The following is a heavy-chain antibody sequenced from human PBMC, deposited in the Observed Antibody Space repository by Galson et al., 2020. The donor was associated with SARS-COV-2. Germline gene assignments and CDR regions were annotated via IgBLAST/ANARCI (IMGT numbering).Heavy chain of an antibody. CDR2: IWNDGSNK. CDR1: GIDLNSYG. V-gene: IGHV3-30*02. J-gene: IGHJ6*02. CDR3: ARSGPRIAARPVSDYYYGMDV. D-gene: IGHD6-6*01. Sequence: GESLKISCVASGIDLNSYGMHWVRQAPGKGLEWVAFIWNDGSNKYYADSVKGRFTISRDISKNTLYLQMHSLSAEDTAVYFCARSGPRIAARPVSDYYYGMDVWGHGTTVTVSS.